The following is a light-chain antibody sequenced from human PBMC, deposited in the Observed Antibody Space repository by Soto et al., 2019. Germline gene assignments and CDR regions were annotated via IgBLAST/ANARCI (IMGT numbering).Light chain of an antibody. J-gene: IGKJ4*01. CDR1: QSVSSTY. CDR3: QQYGSSPFT. CDR2: GAS. Sequence: EVVLTQSPGTLSLSPGARATLSCRASQSVSSTYLAWYQQRPGKPPRLLIYGASSRATGIPDRFSGGGSETDFTLTISRLESEDSAAYYCQQYGSSPFTFSGGTKVEIK. V-gene: IGKV3-20*01.